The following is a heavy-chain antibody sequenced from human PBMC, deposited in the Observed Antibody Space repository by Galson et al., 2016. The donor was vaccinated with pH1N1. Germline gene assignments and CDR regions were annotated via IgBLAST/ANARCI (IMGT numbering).Heavy chain of an antibody. J-gene: IGHJ3*01. CDR2: ICPRDGGA. CDR3: ASPQSPRYDLDF. V-gene: IGHV1-46*03. Sequence: SVKVSCTASGYTFTRYSMHWVRQAPGQGLEWVGIICPRDGGAVYAQRLKGRVTLTRDTSNSTVYMQLTSLRPDDTAVYYCASPQSPRYDLDFWGQGTMVTVSS. CDR1: GYTFTRYS.